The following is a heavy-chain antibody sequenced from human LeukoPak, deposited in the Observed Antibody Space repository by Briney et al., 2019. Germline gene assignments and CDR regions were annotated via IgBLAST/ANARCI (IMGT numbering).Heavy chain of an antibody. V-gene: IGHV1-2*02. Sequence: ASVKVSCKASGYTFTGYYMHWVRQAPGQGLEWMGWINPNSGGTNYAQKFQGRVTMTRDTSISTAYMELSRLRSDDTAVYYCARDPGYYDSSGSPKYYFDYWGQGTLVTVSS. CDR1: GYTFTGYY. J-gene: IGHJ4*02. CDR2: INPNSGGT. CDR3: ARDPGYYDSSGSPKYYFDY. D-gene: IGHD3-22*01.